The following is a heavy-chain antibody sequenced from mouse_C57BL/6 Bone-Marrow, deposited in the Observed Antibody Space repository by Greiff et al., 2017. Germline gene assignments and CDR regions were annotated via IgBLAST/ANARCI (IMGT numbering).Heavy chain of an antibody. D-gene: IGHD1-1*01. CDR2: IFPGSGST. J-gene: IGHJ2*01. V-gene: IGHV1-75*01. CDR1: GFTFPDYY. CDR3: ANLLRLDY. Sequence: QVQLLQSGPELVKPGASVKISCKASGFTFPDYYINWVQQRPGKGLEWIGWIFPGSGSTYSNEKFNGKAPLTVDKASCTAYMLPSRVTATDSSVYFCANLLRLDYWGQGTTLTVSS.